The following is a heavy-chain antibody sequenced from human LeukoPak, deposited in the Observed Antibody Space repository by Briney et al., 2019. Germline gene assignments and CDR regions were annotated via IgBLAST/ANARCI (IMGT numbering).Heavy chain of an antibody. J-gene: IGHJ3*02. V-gene: IGHV3-30*18. CDR1: GFTFSSYG. Sequence: GGSLRLSCAASGFTFSSYGMHWVRQAPGKGLEWVAVISYDGSNKYYADSVKGRFTISRDNSKNTLYLQMNSLRAEDTAVYYCAKDRAFDIRGQGTMVTVSS. CDR2: ISYDGSNK. CDR3: AKDRAFDI.